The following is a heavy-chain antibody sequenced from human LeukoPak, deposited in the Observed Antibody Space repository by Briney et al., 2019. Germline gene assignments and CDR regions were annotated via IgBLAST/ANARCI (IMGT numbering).Heavy chain of an antibody. CDR2: IYPGDSDT. Sequence: GESLKISCKGSGYSFTSYWIGWVRQMPGKGLEWMGIIYPGDSDTRYSPSFQGQVTITADKSISTTYLQWSSLKASDTAMYYCARSRPHDGVDYWGQGTLVTVSS. CDR3: ARSRPHDGVDY. D-gene: IGHD1-1*01. J-gene: IGHJ4*02. CDR1: GYSFTSYW. V-gene: IGHV5-51*01.